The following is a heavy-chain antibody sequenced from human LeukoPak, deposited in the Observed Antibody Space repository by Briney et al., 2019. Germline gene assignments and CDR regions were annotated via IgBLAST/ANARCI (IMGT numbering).Heavy chain of an antibody. Sequence: ASVKVSCKASGYTFTSYGISWVRQAPGQGLEWLGWISVYNVNTNYAKKFQGRVTMTRDTSTTTVYMELTGLTSDDTATYYCARDEIFRVGTHFDYWGQGTPVIVSS. J-gene: IGHJ4*02. CDR2: ISVYNVNT. CDR3: ARDEIFRVGTHFDY. CDR1: GYTFTSYG. V-gene: IGHV1-18*01. D-gene: IGHD3-3*01.